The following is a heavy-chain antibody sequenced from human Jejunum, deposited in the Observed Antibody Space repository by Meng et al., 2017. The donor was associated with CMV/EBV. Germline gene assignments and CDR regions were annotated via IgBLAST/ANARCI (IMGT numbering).Heavy chain of an antibody. V-gene: IGHV3-30*02. CDR1: EFTFRTYG. Sequence: SEFTFRTYGIHWVRQAPGKGLEWVAFIRYDGSNTYYADSVKGRFTISRDSYTNTVHLQMNSLRAEDRAEYYCAREGDKGNVLLRVYWGQGTLVTVSS. D-gene: IGHD3-10*01. CDR2: IRYDGSNT. CDR3: AREGDKGNVLLRVY. J-gene: IGHJ4*02.